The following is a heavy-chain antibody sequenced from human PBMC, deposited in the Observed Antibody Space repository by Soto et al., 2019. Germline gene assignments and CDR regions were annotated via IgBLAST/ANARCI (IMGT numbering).Heavy chain of an antibody. CDR1: GASYSSLH. Sequence: SETLSLTCAVYGASYSSLHWSWIRQTPGKGLEWIGQINHSARINYNPSLKSRVTISVDTSNNQFSLKLSSVTAADTGIYYCARGDYHDNSGNYALDYWGQGTPVTVSS. V-gene: IGHV4-34*01. CDR3: ARGDYHDNSGNYALDY. CDR2: INHSARI. J-gene: IGHJ4*02. D-gene: IGHD3-22*01.